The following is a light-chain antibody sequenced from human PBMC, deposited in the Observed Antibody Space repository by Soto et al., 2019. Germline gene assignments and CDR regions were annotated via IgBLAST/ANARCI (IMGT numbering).Light chain of an antibody. V-gene: IGLV2-23*02. J-gene: IGLJ1*01. CDR2: EVS. Sequence: QSVLTQPASVSGSPGQSITISCTGTSSDVGSYNLVSRYQQHPGKAHKLIIYEVSKRPSGVSNRFSGSKSGNTASLTISGLQAEDEADYYCCSYAGSSTPLSFGTGTKVTVL. CDR1: SSDVGSYNL. CDR3: CSYAGSSTPLS.